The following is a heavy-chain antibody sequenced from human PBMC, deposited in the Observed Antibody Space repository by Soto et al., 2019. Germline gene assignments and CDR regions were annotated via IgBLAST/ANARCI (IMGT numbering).Heavy chain of an antibody. Sequence: SVKVSCKASGGTFYTYTFSWVLQAPGQGLEWMGSITPIYPTTNYAEKFQGRLTVTADGSTNTAYMELNSLTSEDTAVYYCARIPRYSFPTSGDLDSWGQGTLVTVSS. CDR3: ARIPRYSFPTSGDLDS. CDR2: ITPIYPTT. D-gene: IGHD5-18*01. V-gene: IGHV1-69*13. CDR1: GGTFYTYT. J-gene: IGHJ4*02.